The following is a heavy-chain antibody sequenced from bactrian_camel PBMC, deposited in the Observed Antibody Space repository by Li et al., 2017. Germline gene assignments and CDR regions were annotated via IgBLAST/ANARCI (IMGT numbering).Heavy chain of an antibody. D-gene: IGHD6*01. CDR2: ISGDGRT. CDR1: GYTNSRTC. CDR3: VANCILLDKWYATE. J-gene: IGHJ4*01. V-gene: IGHV3S53*01. Sequence: HVQLVESGGGSVQAGGTLNLSCLASGYTNSRTCMGWFRQGSGNVCELVSSISGDGRTRARDSVKGRFTISQDDARNTVHLQMNNLKPEDTAMYYCVANCILLDKWYATEWGQGTQVTVS.